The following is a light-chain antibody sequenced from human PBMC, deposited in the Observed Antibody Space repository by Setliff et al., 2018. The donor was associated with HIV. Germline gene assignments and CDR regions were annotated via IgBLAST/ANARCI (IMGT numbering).Light chain of an antibody. J-gene: IGLJ1*01. CDR3: ATWDDSLSGHV. CDR1: SSNIGNNA. V-gene: IGLV1-47*02. CDR2: SDS. Sequence: QSVLTQPPSASGTPGQRVSISCSGSSSNIGNNAANWYQQVPGTAPKLLIFSDSHRPSGVPDRFSGSKSGTTPGNWTEDEADYYCATWDDSLSGHVFGTGSKVTVL.